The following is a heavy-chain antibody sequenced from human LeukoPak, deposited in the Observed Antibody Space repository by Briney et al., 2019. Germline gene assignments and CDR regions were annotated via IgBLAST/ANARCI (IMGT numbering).Heavy chain of an antibody. D-gene: IGHD3-10*01. CDR2: IYYSGST. J-gene: IGHJ4*02. V-gene: IGHV4-39*01. Sequence: SETLSLTCTVSGGSISSSTHYWGWIRQPPWKGLEWIGTIYYSGSTYYNPSLKSRATISVDTSKNQFSLKLGSVTAADTAVYYCVRQTYGSGSYYNLDCWGQGTLVTVSS. CDR3: VRQTYGSGSYYNLDC. CDR1: GGSISSSTHY.